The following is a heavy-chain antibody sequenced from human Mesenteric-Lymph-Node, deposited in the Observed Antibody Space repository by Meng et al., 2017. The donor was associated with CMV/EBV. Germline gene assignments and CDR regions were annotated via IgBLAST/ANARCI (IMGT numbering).Heavy chain of an antibody. Sequence: GESLKISCVGSGFSFSSYWMSWVRQVPGKGLEWVANIKQDGSDKIYVDSVTGRFTISRDNAKNSLYLQMNSLRVEDTGEYYCARDFPWTPYWGQGTLVTVSS. D-gene: IGHD1-1*01. CDR3: ARDFPWTPY. V-gene: IGHV3-7*01. J-gene: IGHJ4*02. CDR1: GFSFSSYW. CDR2: IKQDGSDK.